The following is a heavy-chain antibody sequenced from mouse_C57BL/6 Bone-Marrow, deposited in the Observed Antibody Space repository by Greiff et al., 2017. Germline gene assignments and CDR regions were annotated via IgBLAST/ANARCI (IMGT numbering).Heavy chain of an antibody. V-gene: IGHV1-59*01. CDR2: IDPSDSYT. J-gene: IGHJ3*01. CDR3: AREGFITTVVAPRFAY. Sequence: QVQLKQPGAELVRPGTSVKLSCKASGYTFTSYWMHWVKQRPGQGLEWIGVIDPSDSYTNYNQKFKGKATLTVDTSSSTAYMQLSSLTSEDSAVYYCAREGFITTVVAPRFAYWGQGTLVTVSA. D-gene: IGHD1-1*01. CDR1: GYTFTSYW.